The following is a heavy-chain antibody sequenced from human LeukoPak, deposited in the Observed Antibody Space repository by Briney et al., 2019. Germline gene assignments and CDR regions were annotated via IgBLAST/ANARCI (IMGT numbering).Heavy chain of an antibody. V-gene: IGHV3-21*01. Sequence: GGSLRLSCAASGFTFNSYNMNWVRQAPGKGLGWVSSITSTSSYTFYADSVKGRFTISRDNAKNSLYLHLNSLRDEDTAIYYCARDPYNGDYGDFYYYYMDVWGKGTTVTISS. CDR3: ARDPYNGDYGDFYYYYMDV. CDR1: GFTFNSYN. D-gene: IGHD3-16*01. J-gene: IGHJ6*03. CDR2: ITSTSSYT.